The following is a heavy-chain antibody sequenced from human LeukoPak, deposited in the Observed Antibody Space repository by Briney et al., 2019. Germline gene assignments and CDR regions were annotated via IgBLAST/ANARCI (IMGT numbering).Heavy chain of an antibody. J-gene: IGHJ5*02. CDR2: ISYDGSNK. CDR1: GFTFSSYA. V-gene: IGHV3-30*04. CDR3: ARAGIVATEDGFDP. Sequence: GGSLRLSCAASGFTFSSYAMHWVRQAPGKGLEWVAVISYDGSNKYYADSVKGRFTISRDNSKNTLYLQMNSLRAEDTAVYYCARAGIVATEDGFDPWGQGTLVTVSS. D-gene: IGHD5-12*01.